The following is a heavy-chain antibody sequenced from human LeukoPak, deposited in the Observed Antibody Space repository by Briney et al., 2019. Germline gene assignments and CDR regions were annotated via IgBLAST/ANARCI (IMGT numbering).Heavy chain of an antibody. D-gene: IGHD3-22*01. Sequence: GESLKISCKGSGYSFNSYWIGWVRHMPGKGLEWMGIIYPGNSDTRYSPSFQGQVTISADKSISTAYLQWSSLKASDTAMYYCARFLDYYDSSGYFDYWGQGTLVTVSS. CDR1: GYSFNSYW. J-gene: IGHJ4*02. CDR2: IYPGNSDT. CDR3: ARFLDYYDSSGYFDY. V-gene: IGHV5-51*01.